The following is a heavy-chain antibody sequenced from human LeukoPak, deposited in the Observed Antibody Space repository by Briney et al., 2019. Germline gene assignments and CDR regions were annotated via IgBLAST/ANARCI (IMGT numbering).Heavy chain of an antibody. CDR3: ARGYYYGSGSYGY. CDR1: GGSFSGYY. D-gene: IGHD3-10*01. CDR2: INHSGNT. J-gene: IGHJ4*02. Sequence: SETLSLTCAVYGGSFSGYYWSWIRQPPGKGLEWIGEINHSGNTNYNPSLKSRVTISVDTSKNQLSLKLSSVTAADTAVYYCARGYYYGSGSYGYWGQGTLVTVSS. V-gene: IGHV4-34*01.